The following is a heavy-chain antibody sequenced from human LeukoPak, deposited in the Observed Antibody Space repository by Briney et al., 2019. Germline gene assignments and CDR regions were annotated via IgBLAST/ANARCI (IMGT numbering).Heavy chain of an antibody. V-gene: IGHV4-34*01. CDR3: ARGYCSGGSCYSMLPSYFDY. CDR1: GGSFSGYY. Sequence: PSETLSLTCAVYGGSFSGYYWSWIRQPPGKGLEWIGEINHSGSTNYNPSLKSRVTISVDTSKNQFSLKLSSVTAAGTAVYYCARGYCSGGSCYSMLPSYFDYWGQGTLVTVSS. CDR2: INHSGST. D-gene: IGHD2-15*01. J-gene: IGHJ4*02.